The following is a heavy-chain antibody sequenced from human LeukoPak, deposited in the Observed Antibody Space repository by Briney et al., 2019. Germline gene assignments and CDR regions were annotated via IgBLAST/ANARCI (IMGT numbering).Heavy chain of an antibody. J-gene: IGHJ4*02. CDR1: GYSISNGYY. D-gene: IGHD3/OR15-3a*01. CDR3: ARGAEYYAIWRGDAGYSDY. Sequence: NPSETLSLTCTVSGYSISNGYYWGWIRQPPGKGLEWVGSIYHRGSTYYNPSLTSRVTISLDRSKKKFSLKLTSVTAADTAVYFCARGAEYYAIWRGDAGYSDYWGQGISVTVSS. V-gene: IGHV4-38-2*02. CDR2: IYHRGST.